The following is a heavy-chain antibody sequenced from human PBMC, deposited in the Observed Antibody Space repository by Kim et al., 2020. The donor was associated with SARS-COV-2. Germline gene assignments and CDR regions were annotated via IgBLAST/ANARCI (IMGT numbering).Heavy chain of an antibody. CDR2: IYYSGST. D-gene: IGHD3-22*01. V-gene: IGHV4-31*03. CDR3: ARARITMIVVDAFDI. J-gene: IGHJ3*02. CDR1: GGSISSGGYY. Sequence: SETLSLTCTVSGGSISSGGYYWSWIRQHPGKGLEWIAYIYYSGSTYYNPSLKSRVTISVDTSKNQSSLKLSSVTAADTAVYYCARARITMIVVDAFDIWGQGTMVTVSS.